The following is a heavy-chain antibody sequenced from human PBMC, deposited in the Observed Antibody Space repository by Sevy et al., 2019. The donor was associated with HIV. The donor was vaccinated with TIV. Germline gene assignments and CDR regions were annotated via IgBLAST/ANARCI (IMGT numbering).Heavy chain of an antibody. CDR3: SIYYDIRAFDS. CDR1: GFTFSDAA. J-gene: IGHJ4*02. Sequence: GGSLRLSCAGSGFTFSDAAIHWVRQASGKGLEWLGRIRGKANNYATAYAASVKDRFSISRNDLKDTGYLQMNSLGTEDAAMYYCSIYYDIRAFDSWGQGTQVTVSS. CDR2: IRGKANNYAT. D-gene: IGHD3-22*01. V-gene: IGHV3-73*01.